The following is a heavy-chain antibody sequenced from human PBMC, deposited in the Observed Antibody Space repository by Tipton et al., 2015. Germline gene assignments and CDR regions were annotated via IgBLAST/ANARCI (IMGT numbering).Heavy chain of an antibody. J-gene: IGHJ5*01. D-gene: IGHD3-22*01. CDR2: IYYSGST. V-gene: IGHV4-59*13. CDR1: GFTFNHYG. Sequence: LRLSCAASGFTFNHYGMHWVRQAPGKGLEWIGYIYYSGSTNYNPSLKSRVTISVDTSKNQFSLKLSSVTAADTAVYYCAREVWYNDSTGYDSWGQESWSPSPQ. CDR3: AREVWYNDSTGYDS.